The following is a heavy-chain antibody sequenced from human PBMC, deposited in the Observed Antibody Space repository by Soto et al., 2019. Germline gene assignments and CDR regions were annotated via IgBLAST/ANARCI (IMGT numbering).Heavy chain of an antibody. V-gene: IGHV1-69*02. D-gene: IGHD2-21*02. CDR3: ARWPGGSVGGDGAYNVPGY. Sequence: QVQLVQSGAEVKKPGSSVKVSCKASGGTFSSYTISWVRQAPGQGLEWMGRIIPILGIANYAQKFQGRVTIPADKPRSTAYRGLGTRRSGDRAVYSGARWPGGSVGGDGAYNVPGYGGQGPLAPVSS. CDR1: GGTFSSYT. CDR2: IIPILGIA. J-gene: IGHJ4*02.